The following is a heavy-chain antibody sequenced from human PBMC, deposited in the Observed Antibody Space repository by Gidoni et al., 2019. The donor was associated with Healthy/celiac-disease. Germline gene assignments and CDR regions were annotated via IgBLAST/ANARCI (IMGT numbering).Heavy chain of an antibody. CDR3: ARESDFWSGYGTFDP. D-gene: IGHD3-3*01. CDR2: ISSSSSTI. CDR1: GFTFSSYS. J-gene: IGHJ5*02. V-gene: IGHV3-48*02. Sequence: EVQLVESGAGLVQPGGSLRLSCAASGFTFSSYSMNWVRQAPGKGLEWVSYISSSSSTIYYADSVKGRFTISRDNAKNSLYLQMNSLRDEDTAVYYCARESDFWSGYGTFDPWGQGTLVTVSS.